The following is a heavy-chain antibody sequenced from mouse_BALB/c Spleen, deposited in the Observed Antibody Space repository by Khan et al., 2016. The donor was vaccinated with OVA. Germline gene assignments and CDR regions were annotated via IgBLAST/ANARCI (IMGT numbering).Heavy chain of an antibody. Sequence: QVQLQQSGAELVRPGASVKLFCKTSGYIFTSYWIHWVKQRSGQGLEWIARIYPGTDNSYYSEKVKDKATLTADKSSSTAYMQLSILKSEDSAVYFCAREEALYYFEYWGQGTTLTVSS. J-gene: IGHJ2*01. CDR2: IYPGTDNS. D-gene: IGHD3-2*02. CDR3: AREEALYYFEY. V-gene: IGHV1S132*01. CDR1: GYIFTSYW.